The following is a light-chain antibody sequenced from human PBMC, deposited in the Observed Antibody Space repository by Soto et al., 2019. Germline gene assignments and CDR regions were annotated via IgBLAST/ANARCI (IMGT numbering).Light chain of an antibody. CDR3: QVWHTSSDHRGV. CDR2: YDS. J-gene: IGLJ3*02. CDR1: NIGSKD. V-gene: IGLV3-21*04. Sequence: SYELTQPPSVSVAPGKTARIPCGGNNIGSKDVHWYQQKPGQAPVLVIYYDSDRPSGIPERFSGSNSGNTATLTTSRVEAGDEADYYCQVWHTSSDHRGVFGGGTKLTVL.